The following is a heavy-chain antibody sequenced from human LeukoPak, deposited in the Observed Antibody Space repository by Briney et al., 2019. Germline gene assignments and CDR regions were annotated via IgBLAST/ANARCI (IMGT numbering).Heavy chain of an antibody. CDR3: ARTVWGPYGDYGY. V-gene: IGHV1-2*02. D-gene: IGHD4-17*01. CDR2: INPNSGGT. CDR1: GYTFTSYG. Sequence: GASVKVSCKASGYTFTSYGINWVRQAPGQGLEWMGWINPNSGGTNYARKFQGRVTMTRDTSISTAYMELSRLRSDDTAVYYCARTVWGPYGDYGYWGQGTLVTVSS. J-gene: IGHJ4*02.